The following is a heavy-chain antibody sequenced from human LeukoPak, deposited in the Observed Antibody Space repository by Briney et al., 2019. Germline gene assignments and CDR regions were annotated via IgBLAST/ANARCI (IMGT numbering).Heavy chain of an antibody. CDR3: ARGRGSSWRRFYYMDV. Sequence: SETLSLTCAVYGGSFSGYYWSGIRQPPGKGLEWSVEINHSGSTNYNPPLNRRGTISVDTSKNQFSLKLSSVTAADTAVYYCARGRGSSWRRFYYMDVWDKGTTVTVSS. CDR1: GGSFSGYY. D-gene: IGHD6-13*01. V-gene: IGHV4-34*01. J-gene: IGHJ6*03. CDR2: INHSGST.